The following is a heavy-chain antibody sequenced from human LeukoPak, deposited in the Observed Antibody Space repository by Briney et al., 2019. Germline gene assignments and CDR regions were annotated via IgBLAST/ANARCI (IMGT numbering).Heavy chain of an antibody. CDR2: INHSGST. CDR1: GGSFSGSY. Sequence: SETLSLPRGVYGGSFSGSYRSGIPQPPGKALEWIGDINHSGSTNYHPSLKSRVTISVDTSKNQFSLNLSPVTAADTAVYCCARGRQGYSSSGYDYWGQGTMVTVSS. CDR3: ARGRQGYSSSGYDY. V-gene: IGHV4-34*01. D-gene: IGHD6-13*01. J-gene: IGHJ4*02.